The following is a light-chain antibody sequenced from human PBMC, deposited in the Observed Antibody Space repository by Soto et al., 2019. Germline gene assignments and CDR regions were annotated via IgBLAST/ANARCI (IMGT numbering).Light chain of an antibody. CDR3: GTWDSSLSAVV. V-gene: IGLV1-51*01. CDR1: TSNIGPNY. Sequence: QSVLTQPPSVSAAPGQKVTISCSGSTSNIGPNYVSWYQQLPGTAPKLLIYDSNKRPSGIPDRFSGSKSGTSATLGITGLQTGDEADYYCGTWDSSLSAVVFGGGTKLTVL. CDR2: DSN. J-gene: IGLJ2*01.